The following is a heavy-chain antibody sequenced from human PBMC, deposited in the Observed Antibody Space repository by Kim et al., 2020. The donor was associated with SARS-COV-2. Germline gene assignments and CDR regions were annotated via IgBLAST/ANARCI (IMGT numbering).Heavy chain of an antibody. D-gene: IGHD3-10*01. J-gene: IGHJ4*02. V-gene: IGHV1-8*02. CDR3: ARVYGFGSGSRGYDY. CDR2: INPANGAA. Sequence: ASVKVSCKASGYTLSSSDINWVRQAPGQWLEWMGWINPANGAAGQAQKFRGRITLTTDTSTNTAYMELGSLTSEDMAIYYCARVYGFGSGSRGYDYWGQGTLVTVSS. CDR1: GYTLSSSD.